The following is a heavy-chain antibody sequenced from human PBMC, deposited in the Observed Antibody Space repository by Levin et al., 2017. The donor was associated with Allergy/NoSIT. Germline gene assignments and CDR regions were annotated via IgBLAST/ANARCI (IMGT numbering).Heavy chain of an antibody. J-gene: IGHJ4*02. CDR2: ITDSGGAT. V-gene: IGHV3-23*01. Sequence: GVSLRLSCAASRSTFSSYGMSWVRQAPGKGPEWVSTITDSGGATYYPDSVRGRFTISRDNSKNTLYLQMNSLRVEDTALYYCAKDSSNSWFDYWGQGTLVTVSS. D-gene: IGHD4-11*01. CDR1: RSTFSSYG. CDR3: AKDSSNSWFDY.